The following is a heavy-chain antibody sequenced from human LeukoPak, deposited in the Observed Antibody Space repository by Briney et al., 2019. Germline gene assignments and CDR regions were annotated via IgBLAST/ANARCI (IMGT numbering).Heavy chain of an antibody. D-gene: IGHD5-18*01. CDR3: ARQDTAMVYFDY. Sequence: SETLSLTCTVSGGSISSYYWSWIRQPPGKGLEWIGYIYYSGSTNYNPSLKSRVTISVDTSKNQFSLRLSSVTAADTAVYYCARQDTAMVYFDYWGQGTMVTVSS. CDR1: GGSISSYY. J-gene: IGHJ4*02. V-gene: IGHV4-59*01. CDR2: IYYSGST.